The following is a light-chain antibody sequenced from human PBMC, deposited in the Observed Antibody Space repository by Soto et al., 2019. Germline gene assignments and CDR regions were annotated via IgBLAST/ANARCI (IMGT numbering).Light chain of an antibody. J-gene: IGKJ2*01. CDR3: QQYNDWPRS. Sequence: EIVMTQSPATRSVSPGERATLSCRASQSVSSNLAWYQQKPGQAPRLLIYGASTRATGVPDRFSGSGSGTGFTLTISSLQSEDFAVYYCQQYNDWPRSFGQGTKLEIK. CDR2: GAS. CDR1: QSVSSN. V-gene: IGKV3-15*01.